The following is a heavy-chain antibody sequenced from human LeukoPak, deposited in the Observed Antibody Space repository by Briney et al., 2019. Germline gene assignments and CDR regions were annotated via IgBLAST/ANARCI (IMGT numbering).Heavy chain of an antibody. D-gene: IGHD3-10*01. J-gene: IGHJ4*02. V-gene: IGHV4-31*03. CDR2: IYYSGST. CDR1: GGSISSGDYY. CDR3: ARDQEDSGTDY. Sequence: PSQTLSLTCTVSGGSISSGDYYWSWIRQHPGKGLEWIGYIYYSGSTYYNPSLKSRVTISLDTSKNQFSLKLSSVTAADTAVCYCARDQEDSGTDYWGQGTLVTVSS.